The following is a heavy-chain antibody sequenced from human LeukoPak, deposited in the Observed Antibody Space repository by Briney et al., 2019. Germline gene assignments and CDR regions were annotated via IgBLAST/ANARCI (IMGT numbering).Heavy chain of an antibody. CDR1: GGSISGDFY. CDR3: ARGRYSGYDPPTDY. D-gene: IGHD5-12*01. Sequence: PSETLSLTCTVSGGSISGDFYWSWIRQLPGGGLEWLGFIYYSGSTYYNPSLKSRITISVGRPKNQLSLKLNSVTAADTAVYHCARGRYSGYDPPTDYWGQGTLVTVSS. V-gene: IGHV4-31*03. J-gene: IGHJ4*02. CDR2: IYYSGST.